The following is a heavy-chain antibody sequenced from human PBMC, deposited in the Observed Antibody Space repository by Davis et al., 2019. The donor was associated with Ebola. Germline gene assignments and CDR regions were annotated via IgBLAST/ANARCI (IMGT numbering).Heavy chain of an antibody. J-gene: IGHJ1*01. CDR2: ISGSATTV. Sequence: GESLKISCAGSGFTFSDYYMSWIRQAPGKGLEWVSFISGSATTVSYADSVRGRFTISRDNAKNSLYLQMNSLRAEDTAVYYCAKTVGWLQQNGEEYFQNWGQGTLVTVS. D-gene: IGHD5-24*01. CDR1: GFTFSDYY. CDR3: AKTVGWLQQNGEEYFQN. V-gene: IGHV3-11*01.